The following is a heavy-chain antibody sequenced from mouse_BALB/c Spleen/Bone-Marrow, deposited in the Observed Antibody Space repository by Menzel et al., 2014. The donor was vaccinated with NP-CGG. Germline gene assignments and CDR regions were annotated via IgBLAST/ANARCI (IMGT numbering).Heavy chain of an antibody. CDR3: TRYYYGRYYAMDY. CDR2: IYPGNSDT. Sequence: EVQLQQSGTVLARPGASVKMSCKASGYSFTSYWMHWVKQRPGQGLEWIGAIYPGNSDTSYNQKFKGKAKLTAVTSASTAYMELSSLTNEDPAVYYCTRYYYGRYYAMDYWGQGTSVTVSS. CDR1: GYSFTSYW. J-gene: IGHJ4*01. D-gene: IGHD1-1*01. V-gene: IGHV1-5*01.